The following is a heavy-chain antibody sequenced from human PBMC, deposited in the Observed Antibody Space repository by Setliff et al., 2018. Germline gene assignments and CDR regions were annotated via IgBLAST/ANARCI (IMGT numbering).Heavy chain of an antibody. J-gene: IGHJ4*02. CDR1: GGSLSSFY. D-gene: IGHD3-10*01. CDR3: AASRAYTGAVEEWFLPKTFDF. Sequence: SETLSLTCTVSGGSLSSFYWSWIRQSPGRGLDWIGYIDHSGGTSYNPSFESRVAISADRSNHQVFLKLSSVTAADAALYYCAASRAYTGAVEEWFLPKTFDFWGQGSPVTSPQ. V-gene: IGHV4-59*12. CDR2: IDHSGGT.